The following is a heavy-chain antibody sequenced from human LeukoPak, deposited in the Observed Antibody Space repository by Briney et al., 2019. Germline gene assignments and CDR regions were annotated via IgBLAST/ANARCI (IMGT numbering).Heavy chain of an antibody. Sequence: GSLRLSCAASGFTVSRTYMSWVRQAPGKGLEWIGSIYHSGSTYYNPSLKSRVTISVDTSKNQFSLKLSSVTAADTAVYYCARAAKYYDYVWGSYRLYYFDYWGQGTLVTVSS. J-gene: IGHJ4*02. CDR2: IYHSGST. V-gene: IGHV4-38-2*01. CDR1: GFTVSRTY. D-gene: IGHD3-16*02. CDR3: ARAAKYYDYVWGSYRLYYFDY.